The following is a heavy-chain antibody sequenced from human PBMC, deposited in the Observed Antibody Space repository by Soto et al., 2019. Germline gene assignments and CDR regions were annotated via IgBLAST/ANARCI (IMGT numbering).Heavy chain of an antibody. V-gene: IGHV3-30*03. CDR3: SRVGGSTWH. D-gene: IGHD1-26*01. Sequence: GGSLRLSCAASGFTFSTYGMHWVRQAPGKGLEWVAAMSYDGTKQYYVDSVKGRFTISRDNSRNTLFLQLNSLRVEDTAVYYCSRVGGSTWHWGQGTLVTVSS. J-gene: IGHJ4*02. CDR1: GFTFSTYG. CDR2: MSYDGTKQ.